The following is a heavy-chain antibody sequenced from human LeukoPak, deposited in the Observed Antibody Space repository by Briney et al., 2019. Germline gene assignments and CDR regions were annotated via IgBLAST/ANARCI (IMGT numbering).Heavy chain of an antibody. V-gene: IGHV5-51*01. CDR2: IYPGDSDT. J-gene: IGHJ3*02. D-gene: IGHD6-19*01. CDR1: GYSFSTYW. CDR3: ARRGYRSGANAFDI. Sequence: KPGESLKISCKGSGYSFSTYWIGWVRQMPGKGLEWMGIIYPGDSDTRYSPSFQGQVNISADKSISTAYLQWSSLKASDTAMYYCARRGYRSGANAFDIWGQGTMVTVSS.